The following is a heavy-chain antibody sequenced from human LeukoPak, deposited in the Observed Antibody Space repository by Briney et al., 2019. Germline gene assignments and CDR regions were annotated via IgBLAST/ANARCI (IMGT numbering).Heavy chain of an antibody. J-gene: IGHJ5*02. CDR3: ARARRRCCCRTRDLQNWFDP. D-gene: IGHD2-2*01. CDR1: GYTFTSYG. CDR2: ISAYNGNT. V-gene: IGHV1-18*01. Sequence: ASVKVSCKASGYTFTSYGISWVRQTPGQGLERMGWISAYNGNTNYAQKLQGRVTMTTDTSTSTAYMELRSLRSDDTAVYYCARARRRCCCRTRDLQNWFDPRGQRTIGSVSS.